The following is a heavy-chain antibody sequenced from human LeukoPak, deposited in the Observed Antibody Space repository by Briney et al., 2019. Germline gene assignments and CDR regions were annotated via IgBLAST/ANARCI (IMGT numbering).Heavy chain of an antibody. V-gene: IGHV1-2*02. CDR2: MHAGNGNT. CDR1: VYRFIAHY. D-gene: IGHD2-21*02. J-gene: IGHJ4*02. Sequence: WASVKVSCKPSVYRFIAHYIHGVRQAPGLGPEWLGWMHAGNGNTRYPAKSEGRVTMTRDTYSNTAYMDLTSLTSDDTAIYYCAREDSYCVGGDCYFDFWGQGTLITVSS. CDR3: AREDSYCVGGDCYFDF.